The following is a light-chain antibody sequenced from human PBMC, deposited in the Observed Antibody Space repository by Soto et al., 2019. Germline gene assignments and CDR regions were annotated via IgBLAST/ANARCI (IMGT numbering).Light chain of an antibody. CDR2: DAS. CDR1: QIVSSN. V-gene: IGKV3-11*01. Sequence: IVMAQSPATLSVSPGERATLSCRASQIVSSNLAWYQQKPGQAPRLLIYDASNRATGIPARFSGSGSGTDFTLTIGSIEHEDFAVYYCQQRSNWSPITFGQGTRLEIK. CDR3: QQRSNWSPIT. J-gene: IGKJ5*01.